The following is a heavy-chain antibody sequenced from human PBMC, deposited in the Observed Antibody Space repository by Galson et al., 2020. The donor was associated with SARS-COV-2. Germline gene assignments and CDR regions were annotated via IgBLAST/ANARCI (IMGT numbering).Heavy chain of an antibody. V-gene: IGHV4-59*01. J-gene: IGHJ4*02. Sequence: ASETLSLTCTVSGDSISTYQWSWIRKPPGKGLEWNGYIFYSGSTNYNTSLKSRVNISVDTSKRQFSLKMTSVTAADTAVYYCASGPSFDHWGQGTLVTVSS. CDR3: ASGPSFDH. CDR1: GDSISTYQ. CDR2: IFYSGST.